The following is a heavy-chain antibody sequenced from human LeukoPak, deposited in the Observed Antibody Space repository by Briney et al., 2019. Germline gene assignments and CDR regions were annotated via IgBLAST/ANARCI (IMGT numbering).Heavy chain of an antibody. D-gene: IGHD3-22*01. Sequence: SVKVSCKASGGTFSSYAISWVRQAPGQGLEWMGGVIPIFGTANYAQKFQGRVTITADESTSTAYMELRSLRSDDTAVYYCARGSPPRVYYDRSGYYSYYFDYWGQGTLVTVSS. V-gene: IGHV1-69*01. CDR1: GGTFSSYA. J-gene: IGHJ4*02. CDR3: ARGSPPRVYYDRSGYYSYYFDY. CDR2: VIPIFGTA.